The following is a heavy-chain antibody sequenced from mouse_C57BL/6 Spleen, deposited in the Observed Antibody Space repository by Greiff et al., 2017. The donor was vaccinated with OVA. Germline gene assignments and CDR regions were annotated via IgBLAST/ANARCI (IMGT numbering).Heavy chain of an antibody. CDR1: GFTFSDYY. V-gene: IGHV5-16*01. CDR2: INYDGSST. D-gene: IGHD1-1*01. J-gene: IGHJ1*03. Sequence: EVTLVESEGGLVQPGSSMKLSCTASGFTFSDYYMAWVRQVPEKGLEWVANINYDGSSTYYLDSLKSRFIISRDNAKNILYLQMSSLKSEDTATYYCARGDYYGSSYVGYFDVWGTGTTVTVSS. CDR3: ARGDYYGSSYVGYFDV.